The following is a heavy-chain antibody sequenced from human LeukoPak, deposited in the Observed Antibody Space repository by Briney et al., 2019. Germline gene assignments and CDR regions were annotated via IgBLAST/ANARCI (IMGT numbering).Heavy chain of an antibody. D-gene: IGHD2-15*01. V-gene: IGHV3-23*01. J-gene: IGHJ6*02. CDR1: GFTFSSYA. CDR2: IGGSGTST. Sequence: GGSLRLSCAASGFTFSSYAMSWVRQAPGKGLEWVSAIGGSGTSTYYADSVKGRFTISRDNSKNTLYLQMNSLRAEDTAVYYCARDGDITPTDVWGQGTTVTVSS. CDR3: ARDGDITPTDV.